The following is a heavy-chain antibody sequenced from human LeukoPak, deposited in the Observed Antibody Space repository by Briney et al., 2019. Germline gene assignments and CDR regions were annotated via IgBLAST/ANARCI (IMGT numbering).Heavy chain of an antibody. CDR1: GFTFSSYG. CDR2: ISYDGSNK. V-gene: IGHV3-30*18. CDR3: AKVDCSGGSCIGYFQH. J-gene: IGHJ1*01. D-gene: IGHD2-15*01. Sequence: GGSLRLSCAASGFTFSSYGMHWVRQAPGKGLEWVAVISYDGSNKYYADSVKGRFTISRDNSKNTLYLQMNSLRAEDTAVYYCAKVDCSGGSCIGYFQHWGQGTLVTVSS.